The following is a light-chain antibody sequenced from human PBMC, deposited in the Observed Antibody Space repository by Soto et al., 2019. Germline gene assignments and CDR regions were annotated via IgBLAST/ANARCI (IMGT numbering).Light chain of an antibody. J-gene: IGLJ1*01. CDR2: EVS. CDR1: SSDVGSYNY. CDR3: SSYTSSSTL. V-gene: IGLV2-14*01. Sequence: QSALTQPASVSGSPGQSITISCTGTSSDVGSYNYVSWYQQHPGKAPKLMIYEVSDWPSGISSRFSGSKSGNTASLTISGLQTEDEADYYCSSYTSSSTLFGTGTKLTVL.